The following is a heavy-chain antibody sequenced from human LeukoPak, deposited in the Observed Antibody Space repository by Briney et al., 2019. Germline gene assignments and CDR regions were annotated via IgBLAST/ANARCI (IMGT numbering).Heavy chain of an antibody. D-gene: IGHD3-22*01. Sequence: PSETLSLTCTDSGGSIRSSSYEWGRIRQPPGKGLEWSGSISYSGSTFYNPSLNRRLTISVDTSTTQFSLKLSSVTAADTAVYYCAAYDSSGHDAFDIWGQGTMVTVSS. J-gene: IGHJ3*02. CDR2: ISYSGST. V-gene: IGHV4-39*01. CDR3: AAYDSSGHDAFDI. CDR1: GGSIRSSSYE.